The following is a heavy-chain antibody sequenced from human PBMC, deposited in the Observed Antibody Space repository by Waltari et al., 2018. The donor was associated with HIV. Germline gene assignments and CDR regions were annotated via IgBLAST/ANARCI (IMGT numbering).Heavy chain of an antibody. Sequence: QVQLQQWGAGLLKPSETLSLTCAVYGGSFSGYYWSWIRQPPGKGLEWIGEINHSGSTNYNPSLKSRVTISVDTSKNQFSLKLSSVTAADTAVYYCARDGYYYPFGYWGQGTLVTVSS. CDR1: GGSFSGYY. V-gene: IGHV4-34*01. CDR2: INHSGST. CDR3: ARDGYYYPFGY. D-gene: IGHD3-22*01. J-gene: IGHJ4*02.